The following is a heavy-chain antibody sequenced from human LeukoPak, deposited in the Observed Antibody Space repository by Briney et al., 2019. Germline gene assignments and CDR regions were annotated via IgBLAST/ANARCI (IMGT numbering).Heavy chain of an antibody. D-gene: IGHD3-10*01. CDR2: ISYDGSNK. CDR3: ARDRYYGSGSPHY. J-gene: IGHJ4*02. Sequence: GGSLRLSCAASGFTFSSYAMHWVRQAPGKGLEWVAVISYDGSNKYYADSVKGRFTISRDNSKNTLYLQMNSLRAEDTAVYYCARDRYYGSGSPHYWGQGTLFTVSS. V-gene: IGHV3-30-3*01. CDR1: GFTFSSYA.